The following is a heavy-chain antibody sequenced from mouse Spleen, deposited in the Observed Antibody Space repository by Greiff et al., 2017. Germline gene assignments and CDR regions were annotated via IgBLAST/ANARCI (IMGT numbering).Heavy chain of an antibody. CDR2: ISYSGST. CDR1: GYSITSGYD. J-gene: IGHJ2*01. D-gene: IGHD2-14*01. V-gene: IGHV3-1*01. CDR3: ARGAYYRYFGY. Sequence: EVQRVESGPGMVKPSQSLSLTCTVTGYSITSGYDWHLIRHFPGNKLEWMGYISYSGSTNYNPSLKSRISITHDTSKNHFFLKLNSVTTEDTATYYCARGAYYRYFGYWGQGTTLTVSS.